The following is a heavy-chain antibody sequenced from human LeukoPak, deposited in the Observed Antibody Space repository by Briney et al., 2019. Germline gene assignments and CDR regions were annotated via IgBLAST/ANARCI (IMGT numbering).Heavy chain of an antibody. CDR2: IYYTGNT. D-gene: IGHD3/OR15-3a*01. CDR1: GVSISSSNSY. J-gene: IGHJ4*02. Sequence: PSETLSLTCTVSGVSISSSNSYWGWSRQPPGKGLEWIGSIYYTGNTYYNASLKSQVSISIDTSKNQFSLKLTSVTAADTAVYYRARQTGSGLFILPGGQGTLVTVSS. V-gene: IGHV4-39*01. CDR3: ARQTGSGLFILP.